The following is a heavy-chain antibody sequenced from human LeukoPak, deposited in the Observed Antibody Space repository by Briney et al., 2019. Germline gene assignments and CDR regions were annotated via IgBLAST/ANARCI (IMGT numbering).Heavy chain of an antibody. D-gene: IGHD2/OR15-2a*01. Sequence: SETLSLTCTVSGGSISTYYGNWIRQAPGKGLEWIGYIYYSGSTNYNPSLKSRVTISVDTSRNQFSLKLSSVTAADTAVYYCARGTTFYGMDVWGQGTTVTVSS. CDR1: GGSISTYY. CDR3: ARGTTFYGMDV. J-gene: IGHJ6*02. V-gene: IGHV4-59*12. CDR2: IYYSGST.